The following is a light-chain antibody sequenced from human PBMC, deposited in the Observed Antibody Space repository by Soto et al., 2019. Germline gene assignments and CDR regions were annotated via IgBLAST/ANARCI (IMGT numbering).Light chain of an antibody. CDR1: QSISSY. CDR2: AAS. J-gene: IGKJ4*01. V-gene: IGKV1-39*01. Sequence: DIQMTQSPSSLSASVGDRVTITCRASQSISSYLNWYQQKPGKAPKLLIYAASSLQSGVPSRFSGSGSGTDFTLTISSLQPEDFATYYCQQSYSTAWFTFGGGTKVEIK. CDR3: QQSYSTAWFT.